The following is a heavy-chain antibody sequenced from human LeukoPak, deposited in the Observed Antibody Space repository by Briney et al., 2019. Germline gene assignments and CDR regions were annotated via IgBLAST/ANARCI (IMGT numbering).Heavy chain of an antibody. D-gene: IGHD3-22*01. CDR3: ARTKSMISKPFDY. CDR1: GYSFASYW. Sequence: GESLKISCKGSGYSFASYWIGWVRQMPGKGLEWMGIIYPGDSDTRYSPSFQGQVTISADKSISTAYLQWSSLKASDTAMYYCARTKSMISKPFDYWGQGTLVTVSS. CDR2: IYPGDSDT. V-gene: IGHV5-51*01. J-gene: IGHJ4*02.